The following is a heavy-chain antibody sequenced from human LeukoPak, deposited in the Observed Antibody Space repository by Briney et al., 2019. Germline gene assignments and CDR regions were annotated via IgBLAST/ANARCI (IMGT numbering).Heavy chain of an antibody. CDR3: ARDWNYYGSGSYYGDRPFDY. V-gene: IGHV3-30*03. CDR2: ISYDGSNK. Sequence: PGGSLRLSCAASGFIFSNYSMNWVRQAPGKGLEWVAVISYDGSNKYYADSVKGRFTISRDNSKNTLYLQMNSLRAEDTAVYYCARDWNYYGSGSYYGDRPFDYWGQGTLVTVSS. D-gene: IGHD3-10*01. CDR1: GFIFSNYS. J-gene: IGHJ4*02.